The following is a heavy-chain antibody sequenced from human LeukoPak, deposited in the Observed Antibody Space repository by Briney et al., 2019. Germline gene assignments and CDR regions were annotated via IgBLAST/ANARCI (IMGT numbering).Heavy chain of an antibody. CDR2: IYPGDSDT. CDR1: GYSFTSYW. CDR3: ARRMRGYCSGGRCRYNWLDS. Sequence: GESLKISCKASGYSFTSYWIAWVRQMPGKGLEWMGIIYPGDSDTTYSPSFQGQVTISADRSISTAYLQWSSLKASDTAMCYCARRMRGYCSGGRCRYNWLDSWGQGTLVTVSS. J-gene: IGHJ5*01. D-gene: IGHD2-15*01. V-gene: IGHV5-51*01.